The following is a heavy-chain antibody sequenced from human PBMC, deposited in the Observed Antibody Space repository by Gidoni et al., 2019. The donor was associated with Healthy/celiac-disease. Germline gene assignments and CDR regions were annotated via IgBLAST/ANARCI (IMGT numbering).Heavy chain of an antibody. D-gene: IGHD1-26*01. Sequence: QVQLVESGGGVVKPGRSLRLSCAASGLRFSRYAMHWVRQDPGKGLEGVAVISYDGSNKYYADSVKGRFTISRDNSKNTLYLQMNSLRAEDTAVYYCARGWGATTKRPAAFDIWGQGTMVTVSS. CDR1: GLRFSRYA. J-gene: IGHJ3*02. CDR2: ISYDGSNK. CDR3: ARGWGATTKRPAAFDI. V-gene: IGHV3-30-3*01.